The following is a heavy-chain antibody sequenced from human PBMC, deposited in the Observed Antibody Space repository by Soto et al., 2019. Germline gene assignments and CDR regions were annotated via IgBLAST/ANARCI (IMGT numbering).Heavy chain of an antibody. CDR1: GFTFSSYS. CDR3: ARDEDTAMDRNYYGMDV. CDR2: ISSSSSII. V-gene: IGHV3-48*02. J-gene: IGHJ6*02. Sequence: GGSLRLSCAASGFTFSSYSMNWVRQAPGKGLEWVSYISSSSSIIYYADSVKGRFTISRDNAKNSLYLQMNSLRDEDTAVYYCARDEDTAMDRNYYGMDVWGQGTTVTVSS. D-gene: IGHD5-18*01.